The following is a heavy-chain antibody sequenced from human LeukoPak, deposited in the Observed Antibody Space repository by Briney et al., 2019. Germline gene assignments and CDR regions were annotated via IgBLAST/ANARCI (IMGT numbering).Heavy chain of an antibody. CDR2: IYYSGST. V-gene: IGHV4-39*07. CDR3: AGMAPGYSGPLHRYNWFDP. Sequence: SETLSLTCTVSGGSISSGTYFWGWIRQPPGKGLEWIGSIYYSGSTYYNPSRKSRVTISIDTSKNQFSLNLTSVTAADTAVYYCAGMAPGYSGPLHRYNWFDPWGQGTLVTVSS. J-gene: IGHJ5*02. CDR1: GGSISSGTYF. D-gene: IGHD5-12*01.